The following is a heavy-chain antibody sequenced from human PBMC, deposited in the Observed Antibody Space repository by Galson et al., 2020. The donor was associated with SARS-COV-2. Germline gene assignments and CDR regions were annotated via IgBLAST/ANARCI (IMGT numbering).Heavy chain of an antibody. J-gene: IGHJ4*02. Sequence: SETLSLTCAVYGGSFSGYYWSWIRQPPGKGLEWIGEINHSGSTNYNPSLKSRVTISVDTSKNQFSLKLSSVTAADTAVYYCARGLGATIRSNSVFGYWGQGTLVTVSS. CDR1: GGSFSGYY. CDR2: INHSGST. D-gene: IGHD5-12*01. V-gene: IGHV4-34*01. CDR3: ARGLGATIRSNSVFGY.